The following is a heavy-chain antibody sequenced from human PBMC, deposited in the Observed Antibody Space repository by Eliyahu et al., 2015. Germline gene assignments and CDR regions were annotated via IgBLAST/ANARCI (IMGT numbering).Heavy chain of an antibody. V-gene: IGHV3-7*05. D-gene: IGHD3-10*01. CDR1: GFTFSXYW. Sequence: EVQLVESGGGLVQPGGSLXLSXAXSGFTFSXYWMSWVRQAPGKGLEWVANIKQDGSEKYYVDSVKGRFTISRDNAKNSLYLQMNSLRAEDTAVYYCARDRLGPDYYPGLDVWGQGTTVTVSS. J-gene: IGHJ6*02. CDR2: IKQDGSEK. CDR3: ARDRLGPDYYPGLDV.